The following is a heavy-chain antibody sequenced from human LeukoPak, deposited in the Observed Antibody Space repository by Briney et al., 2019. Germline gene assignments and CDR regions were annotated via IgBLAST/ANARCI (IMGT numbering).Heavy chain of an antibody. V-gene: IGHV4-59*01. CDR2: IYYSGST. CDR3: AGPYTSGYRGAFNI. CDR1: GGSISSYY. Sequence: SETLSLTCTVSGGSISSYYWSWIRQFPGKGLEWIGYIYYSGSTNYNPSLKSRVTISVDTSKNQFSLKLSSMTAADTAVYYCAGPYTSGYRGAFNIWGQGAMVTVSS. D-gene: IGHD6-19*01. J-gene: IGHJ3*02.